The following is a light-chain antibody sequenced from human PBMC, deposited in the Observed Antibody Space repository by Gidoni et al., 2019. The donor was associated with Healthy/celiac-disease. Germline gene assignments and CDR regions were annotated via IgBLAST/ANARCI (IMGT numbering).Light chain of an antibody. CDR1: QGISSA. CDR2: DAS. CDR3: QQFNSYPHT. J-gene: IGKJ4*01. Sequence: GDRVTITCRASQGISSALAWYQQKPGKAPKLLIYDASSLESGVPSRFSGSGSGTDFTLTISSLQPEDFATYYCQQFNSYPHTFXGXTKVEIK. V-gene: IGKV1-13*02.